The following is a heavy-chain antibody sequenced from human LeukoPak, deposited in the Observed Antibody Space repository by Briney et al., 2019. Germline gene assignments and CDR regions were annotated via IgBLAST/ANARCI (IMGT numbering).Heavy chain of an antibody. CDR3: ASRNYYHTSGFVY. Sequence: SETLSLTCTVSGDSITKYYWSWIRQSPGKGLEWIGYIYFSGSTHYNPSLKSRVTISMDTSKNQFSLKLNSVTAADTAVYYCASRNYYHTSGFVYWGQGTQVTVSS. J-gene: IGHJ4*02. CDR1: GDSITKYY. D-gene: IGHD3-22*01. CDR2: IYFSGST. V-gene: IGHV4-59*01.